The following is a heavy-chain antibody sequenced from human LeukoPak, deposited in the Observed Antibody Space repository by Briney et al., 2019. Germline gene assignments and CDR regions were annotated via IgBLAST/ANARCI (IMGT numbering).Heavy chain of an antibody. Sequence: SETLSLTCGVSGGSISSGDYSWSWIRQPPGKGLEWIGYIYYSGSTYYNPSLKSRVTISVDMSKNQFSLRLSSVTAADTAVYYCARGPGYRYPVNYYMDVGGKGTTVTVSS. J-gene: IGHJ6*03. V-gene: IGHV4-30-4*07. CDR3: ARGPGYRYPVNYYMDV. CDR1: GGSISSGDYS. CDR2: IYYSGST. D-gene: IGHD5-18*01.